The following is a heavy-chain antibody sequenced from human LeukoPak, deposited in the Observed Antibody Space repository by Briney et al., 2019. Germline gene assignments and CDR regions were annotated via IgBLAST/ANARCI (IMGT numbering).Heavy chain of an antibody. CDR3: ARVWSMGGFDP. J-gene: IGHJ5*02. D-gene: IGHD2/OR15-2a*01. CDR1: GYTFTSYD. Sequence: ASVKVSCKASGYTFTSYDINWVRQATRQGLEWMGWMNPNSGSTGYAQKFQGRVTMTRNTSISTAYMELSSLRSENTAVYYCARVWSMGGFDPWGQGTLVTVSS. V-gene: IGHV1-8*01. CDR2: MNPNSGST.